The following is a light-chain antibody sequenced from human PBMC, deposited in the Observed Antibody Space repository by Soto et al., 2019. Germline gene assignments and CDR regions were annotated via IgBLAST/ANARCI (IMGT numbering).Light chain of an antibody. CDR2: AAS. Sequence: DIQMTQSPSSLSASVGDRVTITCRASQSISSYLNWYQQKPGKAPKFLIYAASSLQSGVPSRFSGSGSGTDFTLTISSLQPEDFAIYYCQQSYSSPLTFGGGTKVEIK. CDR3: QQSYSSPLT. J-gene: IGKJ4*01. V-gene: IGKV1-39*01. CDR1: QSISSY.